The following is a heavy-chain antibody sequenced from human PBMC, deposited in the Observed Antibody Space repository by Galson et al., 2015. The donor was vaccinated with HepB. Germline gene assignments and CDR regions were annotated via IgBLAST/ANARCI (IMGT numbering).Heavy chain of an antibody. Sequence: SLRLSCAASRFTFSDYDMSWIRQAPGKGLEWVSYISGSGRTSIFYADSVKGRFTISRDNAKNSLYLQMTSLRAEDTAVYYCARSAGWFDPWGQGTLVTVSS. CDR1: RFTFSDYD. V-gene: IGHV3-11*01. CDR3: ARSAGWFDP. CDR2: ISGSGRTSI. D-gene: IGHD3-10*01. J-gene: IGHJ5*02.